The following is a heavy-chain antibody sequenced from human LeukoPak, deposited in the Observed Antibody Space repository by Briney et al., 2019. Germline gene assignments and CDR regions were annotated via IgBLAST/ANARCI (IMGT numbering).Heavy chain of an antibody. CDR3: ARSYYYDSSGYYIAAFDI. Sequence: GGSLRLSCAASGFTFSSCAMTWVRQAPGKGLEWVSAISGSGRTTYYADSVKGRFTISRDNSKNTLYLQMNSLRAEDTAVYYCARSYYYDSSGYYIAAFDIWGQGTMVTVSS. CDR1: GFTFSSCA. D-gene: IGHD3-22*01. CDR2: ISGSGRTT. J-gene: IGHJ3*02. V-gene: IGHV3-23*01.